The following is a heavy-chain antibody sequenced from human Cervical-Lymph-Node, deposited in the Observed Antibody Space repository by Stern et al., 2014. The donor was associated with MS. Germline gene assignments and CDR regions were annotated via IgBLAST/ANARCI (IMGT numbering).Heavy chain of an antibody. J-gene: IGHJ5*02. Sequence: VQLLESGGGLVKPGGSLRLSCAASGFTFSDHYMNWIRQAPGQGLEWVSYISSSSNTIYYADSVKGRFTISRDNSKNSLYLQMHSLRAEDTAVYYCARGPDHYYDSSGYYDQWGQGIRVTVSS. CDR3: ARGPDHYYDSSGYYDQ. V-gene: IGHV3-11*01. CDR1: GFTFSDHY. D-gene: IGHD3-22*01. CDR2: ISSSSNTI.